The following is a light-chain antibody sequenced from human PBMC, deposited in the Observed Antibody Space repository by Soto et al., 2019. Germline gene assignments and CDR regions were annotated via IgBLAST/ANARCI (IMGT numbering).Light chain of an antibody. CDR3: QQYGSSPRYT. Sequence: EIVLTQSPGTLSLSPGERATLSCRASQSVSSSYLAWYQQKPGQAPRLLIYGASSRATGIPDRFSGSGSGTDVTLTIRRLEPEDFAVYYCQQYGSSPRYTFGQGTKLEIK. CDR2: GAS. J-gene: IGKJ2*01. CDR1: QSVSSSY. V-gene: IGKV3-20*01.